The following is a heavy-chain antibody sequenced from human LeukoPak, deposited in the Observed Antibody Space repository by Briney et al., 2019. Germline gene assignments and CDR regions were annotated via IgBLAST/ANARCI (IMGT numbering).Heavy chain of an antibody. D-gene: IGHD1-26*01. J-gene: IGHJ3*02. CDR2: ISGSGVST. CDR1: GFTFSSYA. Sequence: HPGGSLRLSCAASGFTFSSYAMSWVRQAPGKGLEWVSAISGSGVSTYYADSVKGRFTISRDNSKNTLYLQMNSLRAEDTAVYYCARDMSYFDAFDIWGQGTMVTVSS. V-gene: IGHV3-23*01. CDR3: ARDMSYFDAFDI.